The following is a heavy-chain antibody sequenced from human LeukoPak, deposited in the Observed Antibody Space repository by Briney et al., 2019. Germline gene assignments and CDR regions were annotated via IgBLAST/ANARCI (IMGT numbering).Heavy chain of an antibody. V-gene: IGHV5-51*01. D-gene: IGHD3-3*01. CDR1: GYSFTSYW. J-gene: IGHJ4*02. CDR3: AAFRSEGDSEGGYFDY. CDR2: IYPGDSDT. Sequence: GESLKISCKGSGYSFTSYWIGWVRQMPGKGLEWMGIIYPGDSDTRYSPSFQGQVTISADKSISTAYLQWSSLKASDTAMYYCAAFRSEGDSEGGYFDYWGQGTLVTVSS.